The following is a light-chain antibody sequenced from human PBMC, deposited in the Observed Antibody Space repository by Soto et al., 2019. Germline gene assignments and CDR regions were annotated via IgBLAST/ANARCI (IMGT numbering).Light chain of an antibody. J-gene: IGKJ2*01. CDR1: QSVSNK. CDR2: GVS. CDR3: QQYNNWPPEYT. V-gene: IGKV3-15*01. Sequence: EVEMTQSPATLSVSPGDRVTLSCRASQSVSNKLAWYQQKPGQPPRLLIYGVSSRATGIPARFSGSGSQTDFTLTISSLQSEDFAVYYCQQYNNWPPEYTFGQGTKLEIK.